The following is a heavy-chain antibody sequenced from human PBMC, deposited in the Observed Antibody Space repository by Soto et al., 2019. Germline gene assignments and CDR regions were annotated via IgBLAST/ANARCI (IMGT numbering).Heavy chain of an antibody. CDR1: GFTFSSYA. Sequence: EVQLLESGGGLVQPGGSLRLSCAASGFTFSSYAMSWVRQAPGKGLEWVSAISGSGDSTYYADSVKGRFTISRDNSKNTLYLQMNSLRAEDTAVYYCAKGGVVTATEYYYYGMDVWGQGTTVTVSS. CDR2: ISGSGDST. D-gene: IGHD2-21*02. V-gene: IGHV3-23*01. CDR3: AKGGVVTATEYYYYGMDV. J-gene: IGHJ6*02.